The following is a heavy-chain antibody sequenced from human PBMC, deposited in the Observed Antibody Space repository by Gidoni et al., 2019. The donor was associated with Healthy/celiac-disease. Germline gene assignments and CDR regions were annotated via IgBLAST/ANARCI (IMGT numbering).Heavy chain of an antibody. CDR3: AREGEGASTDAFDI. CDR1: GGSISSYY. D-gene: IGHD1-26*01. V-gene: IGHV4-59*01. Sequence: QVQLQESGPGLVKPSETLSLTCTVSGGSISSYYWSWIRQPPGKGLEWIGYIYYSGSTNYNPSLKSRVTISVDTSKNQFSLKLSSVTAADTAVYYCAREGEGASTDAFDIWGQGTMVTVSS. CDR2: IYYSGST. J-gene: IGHJ3*02.